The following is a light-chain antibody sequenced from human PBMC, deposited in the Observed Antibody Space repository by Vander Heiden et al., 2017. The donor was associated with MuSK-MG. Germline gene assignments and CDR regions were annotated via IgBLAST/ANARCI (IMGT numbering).Light chain of an antibody. V-gene: IGLV3-21*02. CDR2: DDS. CDR1: NVAYKH. Sequence: GLTRPPSLSVAPAQTAMVCLGGDNVAYKHVHWYQQQAAQAPARVVYDDSDRRSGIPARFSGCKSGETATLPIRRVEAGDEADYYCQVWDVSSDHAVFGGGTKLTVL. CDR3: QVWDVSSDHAV. J-gene: IGLJ2*01.